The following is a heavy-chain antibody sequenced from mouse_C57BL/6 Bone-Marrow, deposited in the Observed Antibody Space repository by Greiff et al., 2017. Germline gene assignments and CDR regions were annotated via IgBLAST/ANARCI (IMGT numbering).Heavy chain of an antibody. J-gene: IGHJ2*01. Sequence: EVQRVESGGDLVKPGGSLKLSCAASGFTFSSYGMSWVRQTPDKRLEWVATISSGGSYTYYPDSVNGRFTISRDNAKNTLYLQMSSLKSEDTAMYYCARDPLYGNYDYWGQGTTLTVSS. CDR1: GFTFSSYG. V-gene: IGHV5-6*01. CDR2: ISSGGSYT. D-gene: IGHD2-1*01. CDR3: ARDPLYGNYDY.